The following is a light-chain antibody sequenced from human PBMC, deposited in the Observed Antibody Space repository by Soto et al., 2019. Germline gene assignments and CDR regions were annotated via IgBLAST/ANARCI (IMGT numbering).Light chain of an antibody. V-gene: IGKV1-27*01. Sequence: DMQMTQSPSSLSTSVGDRVTITCPASQGISNYLAWYQQKPGKVPKLLIYAASTLQSGVPSRFSGSGSGTDFTLTISSLQPEDVVTYYCQKYNSAPWTFGQGTKVEIK. J-gene: IGKJ1*01. CDR1: QGISNY. CDR3: QKYNSAPWT. CDR2: AAS.